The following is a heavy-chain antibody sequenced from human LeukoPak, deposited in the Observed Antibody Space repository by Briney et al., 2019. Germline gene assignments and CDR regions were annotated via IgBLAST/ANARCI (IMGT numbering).Heavy chain of an antibody. D-gene: IGHD3-22*01. CDR3: ARGASTMIKFDP. Sequence: ASVKVSCKASGYTFTSYGISWVRQATGQGLEWMGWMNPNSGNTGYAQKFQGRVTMTRNTSISTAYMELSSLRSEDTAVYYCARGASTMIKFDPWGQGTLVTVSS. V-gene: IGHV1-8*02. J-gene: IGHJ5*02. CDR1: GYTFTSYG. CDR2: MNPNSGNT.